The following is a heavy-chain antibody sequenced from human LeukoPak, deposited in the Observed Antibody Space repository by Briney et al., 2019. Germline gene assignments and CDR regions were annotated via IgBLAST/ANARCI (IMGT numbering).Heavy chain of an antibody. CDR3: ATDRRYSWYERPLDP. D-gene: IGHD2-15*01. CDR1: GYTFTGYY. CDR2: FDPEDGET. J-gene: IGHJ5*02. V-gene: IGHV1-24*01. Sequence: ASVKVSCKASGYTFTGYYMHWVRQAPGKGLEWMGGFDPEDGETIYAQKFQGRVTMTEDTSTDTAYMELSSLRSENTAVYYCATDRRYSWYERPLDPWGQGTLVTVSS.